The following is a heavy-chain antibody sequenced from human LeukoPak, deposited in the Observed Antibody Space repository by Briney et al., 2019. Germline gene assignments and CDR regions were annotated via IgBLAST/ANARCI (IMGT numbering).Heavy chain of an antibody. CDR3: ARDSPIRGYGGVSMIDY. Sequence: PSETLSLTCAVSGGSISSGGYSWSWIRQPPGKGLEWIGYIYHSGSTYYNPSLKSRVTISVDRSKNQFSLKLSSVTAADTAVYYCARDSPIRGYGGVSMIDYWGQGTLVTVSS. J-gene: IGHJ4*02. CDR2: IYHSGST. CDR1: GGSISSGGYS. V-gene: IGHV4-30-2*01. D-gene: IGHD4-23*01.